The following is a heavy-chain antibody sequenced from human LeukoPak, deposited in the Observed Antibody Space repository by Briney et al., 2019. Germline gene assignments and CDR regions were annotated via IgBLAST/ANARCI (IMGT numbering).Heavy chain of an antibody. V-gene: IGHV1-2*02. Sequence: ASVKVSCKASGYTFTGYYMHWVRQAPGQGLEWMGWINPNSGGTNYAQKFQGRVTMTRDTSISTAYMELSRLRSDDTAVYYCARDIRLSYYYDSSGYYTDAFDIWGQGTMVTVSS. D-gene: IGHD3-22*01. J-gene: IGHJ3*02. CDR1: GYTFTGYY. CDR2: INPNSGGT. CDR3: ARDIRLSYYYDSSGYYTDAFDI.